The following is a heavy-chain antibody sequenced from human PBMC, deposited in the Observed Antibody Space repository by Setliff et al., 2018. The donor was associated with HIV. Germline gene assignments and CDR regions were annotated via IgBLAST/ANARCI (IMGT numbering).Heavy chain of an antibody. Sequence: ASVKVSCKASGYTFTSYAMHWVRQAPGQRLEWMGWINAGNGNTKYSQKFQGRVTITRDTSASTAYMELSSLRSEDTAVYYCARDWSMTSRESNWFDPWGQGTLVTVS. V-gene: IGHV1-3*01. CDR2: INAGNGNT. CDR1: GYTFTSYA. CDR3: ARDWSMTSRESNWFDP. D-gene: IGHD6-6*01. J-gene: IGHJ5*02.